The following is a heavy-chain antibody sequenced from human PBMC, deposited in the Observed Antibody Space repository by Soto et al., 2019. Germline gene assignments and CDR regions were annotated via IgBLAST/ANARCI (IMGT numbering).Heavy chain of an antibody. CDR2: INAYNGNT. Sequence: ASVKVSCKASGYTFTDSAVNWVRQARGQRLEWMGWINAYNGNTKYSQNFQGRVTMTRDTSATTAYMELRSLRSEDTAVYYCARWRGYSSTYYLSDNWGQGTLVTVSS. CDR3: ARWRGYSSTYYLSDN. V-gene: IGHV1-3*01. D-gene: IGHD6-13*01. CDR1: GYTFTDSA. J-gene: IGHJ4*02.